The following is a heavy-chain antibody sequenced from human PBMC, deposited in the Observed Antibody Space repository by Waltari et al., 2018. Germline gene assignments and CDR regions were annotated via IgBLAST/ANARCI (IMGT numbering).Heavy chain of an antibody. V-gene: IGHV1-69*05. J-gene: IGHJ4*02. CDR3: ARELWVGYSSSSLNSFDY. Sequence: QVQLVQSGAEVKKPGSSVKVSCKASGGTFSSYAISWVRQAPGQGLEWMGGIIPIFGTANYAQKFQGRVTITTDESTSTAYMELSSLRSEDTAVYYCARELWVGYSSSSLNSFDYWGQGTLVTVSS. D-gene: IGHD6-6*01. CDR1: GGTFSSYA. CDR2: IIPIFGTA.